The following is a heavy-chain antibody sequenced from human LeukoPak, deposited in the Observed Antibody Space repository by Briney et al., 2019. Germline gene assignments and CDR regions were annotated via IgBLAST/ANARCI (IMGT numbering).Heavy chain of an antibody. J-gene: IGHJ4*02. D-gene: IGHD3-22*01. CDR3: ARVKFAGRRMYYYDSSGYYSGSKPSDY. CDR1: GFTFSSYW. V-gene: IGHV3-7*03. Sequence: GGSLRLSCAASGFTFSSYWVSWVRQAPGKGLEWVANIKQDGSEKYYVDSVKGRFTISRDNAKNSLYLQMNSLRAEDTAVYYCARVKFAGRRMYYYDSSGYYSGSKPSDYWGQGTLVTVSS. CDR2: IKQDGSEK.